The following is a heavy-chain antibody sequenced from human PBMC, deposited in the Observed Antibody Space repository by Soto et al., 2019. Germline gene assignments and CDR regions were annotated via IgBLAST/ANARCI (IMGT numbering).Heavy chain of an antibody. Sequence: NPSETLALTCAVYGGSFSGYYWSWIRQPPGKGLEWIGEINHSGSTNYNPSLKSRVTISVDTSKNQFSLKLSSVTAADTAVYYCARGQKSVDYWGQGTLVSVSS. V-gene: IGHV4-34*01. CDR2: INHSGST. J-gene: IGHJ4*02. CDR3: ARGQKSVDY. CDR1: GGSFSGYY.